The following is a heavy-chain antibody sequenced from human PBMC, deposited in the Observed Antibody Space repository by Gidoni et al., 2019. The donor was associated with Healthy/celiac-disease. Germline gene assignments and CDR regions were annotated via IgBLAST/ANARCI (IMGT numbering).Heavy chain of an antibody. J-gene: IGHJ6*02. CDR1: GGSFSGYY. CDR3: ARGTVVVVPAAMFSPPPENYGMDV. Sequence: QVQLQQWGAGLLKPSETLSLTCAVYGGSFSGYYWTWIRPPPGKGLEWIGEINHSGSTNYNPSLKSRVTISVDTSKNQFSLKLSSVTAADTAVYYCARGTVVVVPAAMFSPPPENYGMDVWGQGTTVTVSS. V-gene: IGHV4-34*01. CDR2: INHSGST. D-gene: IGHD2-2*01.